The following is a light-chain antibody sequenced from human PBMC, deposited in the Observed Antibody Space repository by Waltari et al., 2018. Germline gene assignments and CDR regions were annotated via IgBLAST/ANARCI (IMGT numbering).Light chain of an antibody. V-gene: IGLV2-23*02. CDR3: FSYAGSNSFA. Sequence: QSALTQPASVSGSPGQSITVSCIGTGNDIGSYNIVSWFQQHPGRAPKLMLYDVSVRPLGVSNRFSGSKSGNTASLTISGLQAEDEADYYCFSYAGSNSFAFGGGTRVTVL. CDR2: DVS. J-gene: IGLJ2*01. CDR1: GNDIGSYNI.